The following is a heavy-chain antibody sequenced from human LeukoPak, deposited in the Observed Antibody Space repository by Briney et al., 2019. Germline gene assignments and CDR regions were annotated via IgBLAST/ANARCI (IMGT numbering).Heavy chain of an antibody. CDR1: GGTFSSYA. CDR2: IIPIFGTA. D-gene: IGHD1-26*01. CDR3: ARDKLVGATRLDC. Sequence: ASVKVSCKASGGTFSSYAISWVRQAPGQGLEWMGGIIPIFGTANYAQKFQGRVTITADKSTSTAYMELSSLRSEDTAVYYCARDKLVGATRLDCWGQGTLVTVSS. J-gene: IGHJ4*02. V-gene: IGHV1-69*06.